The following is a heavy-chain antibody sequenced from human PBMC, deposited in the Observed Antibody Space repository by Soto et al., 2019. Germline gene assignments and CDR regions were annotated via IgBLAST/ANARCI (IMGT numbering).Heavy chain of an antibody. CDR2: ISGSGGYI. J-gene: IGHJ4*02. V-gene: IGHV3-21*01. Sequence: GSLRLSCEGSGFTFSSYSMNWVRQAPGKGLEWVSSISGSGGYICYADSVKGRFTISRDNAKNSLYLQMTSLRDEDTALYYCARDRQSTPWYAADYWGQGSLVTVSS. CDR3: ARDRQSTPWYAADY. CDR1: GFTFSSYS. D-gene: IGHD6-13*01.